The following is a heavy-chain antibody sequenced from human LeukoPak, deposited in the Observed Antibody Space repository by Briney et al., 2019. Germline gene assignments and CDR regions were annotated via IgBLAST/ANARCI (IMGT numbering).Heavy chain of an antibody. D-gene: IGHD2-2*01. J-gene: IGHJ4*02. Sequence: GGSLRLSCAASGFTVSTYYMTWVRQAPGKGLECVSVIYSGGSTYYADSVKGRFTISRDNSKNTLYLQTNSLRAEDTAMYYCARGLGYCTSTTCLLPFDYWGQGTLVTVSS. V-gene: IGHV3-53*01. CDR1: GFTVSTYY. CDR2: IYSGGST. CDR3: ARGLGYCTSTTCLLPFDY.